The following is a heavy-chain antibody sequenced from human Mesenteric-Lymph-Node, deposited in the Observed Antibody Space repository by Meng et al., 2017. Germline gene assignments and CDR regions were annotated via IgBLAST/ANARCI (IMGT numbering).Heavy chain of an antibody. D-gene: IGHD3-10*01. J-gene: IGHJ6*02. CDR1: GFTFSYDA. CDR2: ISYDGSNT. V-gene: IGHV3-30*01. CDR3: ARAIVRGINYYGMDV. Sequence: GESLKISCAASGFTFSYDAMHWIRQAPGKGLEGVAVISYDGSNTYYADSVKGRFTIPRDNSKNTLYLQMNSLRVEDAAVYYCARAIVRGINYYGMDVWGQGTTVTVSS.